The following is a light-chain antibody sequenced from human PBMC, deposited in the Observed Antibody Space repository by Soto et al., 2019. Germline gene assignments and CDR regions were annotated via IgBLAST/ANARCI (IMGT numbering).Light chain of an antibody. CDR3: QQYNNWPPWT. CDR2: GAS. V-gene: IGKV3-15*01. J-gene: IGKJ1*01. Sequence: EIVLTQSPATLSLSPGERGTLSCRASESVTDYLAWYQQKPGQAPRLLVYGASTRATGIPARFSGSGSGTEFTLTISSLQSEDFAVYYCQQYNNWPPWTFGQGTKVDIK. CDR1: ESVTDY.